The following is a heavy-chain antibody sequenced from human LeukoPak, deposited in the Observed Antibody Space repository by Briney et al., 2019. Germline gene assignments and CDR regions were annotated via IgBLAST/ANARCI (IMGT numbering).Heavy chain of an antibody. V-gene: IGHV3-74*01. D-gene: IGHD5-12*01. J-gene: IGHJ4*02. Sequence: GGSLRLSCAASGFTFSHYWMHWVRQAPGKGLVWVSRISTDGSSTTYADSVKGRFTISRDNAKNTLFLQMNSLRAEDTAVYYCARKGYGDYWGQGTLVTVSS. CDR2: ISTDGSST. CDR3: ARKGYGDY. CDR1: GFTFSHYW.